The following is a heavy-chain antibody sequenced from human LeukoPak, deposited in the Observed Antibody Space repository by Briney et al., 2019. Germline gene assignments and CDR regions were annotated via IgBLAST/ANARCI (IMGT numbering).Heavy chain of an antibody. CDR2: TRNKANSYTT. D-gene: IGHD4-17*01. CDR3: GFSSLDYVHFDY. CDR1: GFTFSDHY. Sequence: GGTLRLYCASSGFTFSDHYMDRVRQAPGKGLEWVGRTRNKANSYTTEYAASVKGRFTISRDDSKNSLYLQMNSLKTEDTAVYYCGFSSLDYVHFDYWGQGTLVTVSS. J-gene: IGHJ4*02. V-gene: IGHV3-72*01.